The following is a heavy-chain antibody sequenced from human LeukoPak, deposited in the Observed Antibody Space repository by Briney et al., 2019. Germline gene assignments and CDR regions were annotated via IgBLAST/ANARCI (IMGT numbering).Heavy chain of an antibody. CDR3: ARERYSSSWYGHRIAY. V-gene: IGHV4-4*07. D-gene: IGHD6-13*01. J-gene: IGHJ4*02. CDR2: IYTSGST. CDR1: GGSISSYY. Sequence: SETLSLTCTVSGGSISSYYWSWIRQPAGKGLEGIGRIYTSGSTNYNPSLKSRVTMSVDTSKNQFSLKLSSVTAADTAVYYCARERYSSSWYGHRIAYWGQGTLVTVSS.